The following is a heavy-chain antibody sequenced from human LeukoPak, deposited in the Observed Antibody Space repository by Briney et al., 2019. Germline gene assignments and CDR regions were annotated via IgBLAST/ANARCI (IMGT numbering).Heavy chain of an antibody. CDR2: ISGSGGST. CDR1: RFTFSSYA. V-gene: IGHV3-23*01. D-gene: IGHD5-24*01. CDR3: AKALHDYFDY. J-gene: IGHJ4*02. Sequence: GGSQRLSCAASRFTFSSYAMSWVRQAPGKGLEWVSAISGSGGSTYYADSVKGRFTISRDNSKNTLYLQMNSLRAEDTAVYYCAKALHDYFDYWGQGTLVTVSS.